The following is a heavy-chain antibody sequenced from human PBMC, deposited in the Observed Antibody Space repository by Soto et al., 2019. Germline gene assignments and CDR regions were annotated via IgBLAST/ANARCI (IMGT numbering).Heavy chain of an antibody. CDR1: GFSFSTYW. Sequence: EVQVVESGGGLVQPGGSLRLSCAASGFSFSTYWMHWVRQVPGKGLEWVSRIGDDGTLTDYVDPVKGRFIISRDNAQNTLYLQMDSLRPEDTAVYHCARARSPSSSWYKCAFAPWGQGTLVIVSS. D-gene: IGHD6-13*01. V-gene: IGHV3-74*01. J-gene: IGHJ5*02. CDR3: ARARSPSSSWYKCAFAP. CDR2: IGDDGTLT.